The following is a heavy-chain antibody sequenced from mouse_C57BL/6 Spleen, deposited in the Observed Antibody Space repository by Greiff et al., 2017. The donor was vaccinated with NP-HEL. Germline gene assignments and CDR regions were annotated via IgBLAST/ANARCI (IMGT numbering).Heavy chain of an antibody. CDR2: IHPNSGST. V-gene: IGHV1-64*01. D-gene: IGHD2-3*01. CDR3: ARGHGYYPYYYAMDY. CDR1: GYTFTSYW. Sequence: VQLQQSGAELVKPGASVKLSCKASGYTFTSYWMHWVKQRPGQGLEWIGMIHPNSGSTNYNEKFKSKATLTVDKSSSTAYMQLSSLTSEDSAVYYCARGHGYYPYYYAMDYWGQGTSVTVSS. J-gene: IGHJ4*01.